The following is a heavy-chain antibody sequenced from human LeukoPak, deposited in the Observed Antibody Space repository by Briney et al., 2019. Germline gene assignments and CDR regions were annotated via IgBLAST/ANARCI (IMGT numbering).Heavy chain of an antibody. J-gene: IGHJ1*01. CDR2: LRYDGSNK. D-gene: IGHD3-3*01. CDR1: GFTFSSYG. V-gene: IGHV3-30*02. Sequence: GGSLRLSCAASGFTFSSYGMHWVRQAPGKGLEGVAFLRYDGSNKYYADSVKGRFTISRDNSKNTLYLQMNSLRAEDTAVYYCAKERGEWSYLQHWGQGTLVIVSS. CDR3: AKERGEWSYLQH.